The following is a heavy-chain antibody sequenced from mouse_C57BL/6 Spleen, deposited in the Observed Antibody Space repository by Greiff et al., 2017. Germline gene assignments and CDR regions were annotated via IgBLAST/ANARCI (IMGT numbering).Heavy chain of an antibody. CDR2: IDPETGGT. CDR1: GYTFTDYE. D-gene: IGHD1-1*01. V-gene: IGHV1-15*01. CDR3: TRSAGSSYGAMDY. J-gene: IGHJ4*01. Sequence: VQLQQSGAELVRPGASVTLSCKASGYTFTDYEMHWVKQTPVHGLEWIGAIDPETGGTAYTQKFKGKAILTADKSSSTAYMELRSLTSEDSAVYYCTRSAGSSYGAMDYWGQGTSVTVSS.